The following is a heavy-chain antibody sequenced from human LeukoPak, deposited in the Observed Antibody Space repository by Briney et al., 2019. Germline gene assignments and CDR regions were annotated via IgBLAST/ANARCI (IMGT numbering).Heavy chain of an antibody. V-gene: IGHV4-59*08. Sequence: SETLSLTCTVSGGSISNYYWTWIRQPPGKGLEWIGYIYYSGSTNYNPSLSSRVTISLDTSKNQFSLMLRSLTAADTAVYYCARGREYYDSSGYYYFDYWGQGTLVTVSS. CDR1: GGSISNYY. J-gene: IGHJ4*02. D-gene: IGHD3-22*01. CDR2: IYYSGST. CDR3: ARGREYYDSSGYYYFDY.